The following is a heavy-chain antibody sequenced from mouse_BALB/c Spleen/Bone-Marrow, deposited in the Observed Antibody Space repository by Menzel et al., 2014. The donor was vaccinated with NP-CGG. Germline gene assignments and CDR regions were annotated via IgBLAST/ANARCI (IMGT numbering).Heavy chain of an antibody. J-gene: IGHJ3*01. Sequence: EVQLQQSGPELVKPGASMKISCKASGYSFTGYTMNWVKQSPGKNLEWIGLINPYDGGTTYNQKFKGKATLTVDKSSTTAYMELISLTSEDSAVFYCTRDSSGYWFTYWGQGTLVTVSA. CDR3: TRDSSGYWFTY. CDR2: INPYDGGT. CDR1: GYSFTGYT. D-gene: IGHD3-2*01. V-gene: IGHV1-18*01.